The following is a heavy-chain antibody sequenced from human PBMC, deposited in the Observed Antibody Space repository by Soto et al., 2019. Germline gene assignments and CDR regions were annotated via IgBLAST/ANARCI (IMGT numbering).Heavy chain of an antibody. V-gene: IGHV5-51*01. D-gene: IGHD1-26*01. Sequence: GESLKISCKGSGYSFTSYWIGWVRQMPGKGLEWMGIIYPGDSATRYSPSFQGRVTISADKSISTAYLQWSSLKASDTAMYYGARSPIVGATSWFDPWGQGTLVTVSS. CDR3: ARSPIVGATSWFDP. CDR2: IYPGDSAT. J-gene: IGHJ5*02. CDR1: GYSFTSYW.